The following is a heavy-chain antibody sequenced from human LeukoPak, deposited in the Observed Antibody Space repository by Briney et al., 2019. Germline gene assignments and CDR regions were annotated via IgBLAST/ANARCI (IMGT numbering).Heavy chain of an antibody. Sequence: RASANVSCRASGYTFTSYYMHWVRQAPGQGLEWMGIINPSGGSTSYAQKFQGRVTMTRDTSTSTVYMELSSLRSEDTAVYYCARVNLLYGDYVGLDYWGQGTLVTVSS. D-gene: IGHD4-17*01. CDR2: INPSGGST. CDR1: GYTFTSYY. V-gene: IGHV1-46*01. J-gene: IGHJ4*02. CDR3: ARVNLLYGDYVGLDY.